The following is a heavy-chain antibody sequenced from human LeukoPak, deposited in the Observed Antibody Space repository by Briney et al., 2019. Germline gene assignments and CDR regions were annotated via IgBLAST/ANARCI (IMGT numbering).Heavy chain of an antibody. D-gene: IGHD6-6*01. J-gene: IGHJ4*02. CDR3: AKDGAARLNYFDY. CDR1: GFTFSSYG. V-gene: IGHV3-30*18. CDR2: ISYDGSFK. Sequence: GGSLRLSCAASGFTFSSYGMHWVRQAPGKGLEWVAVISYDGSFKYYADSVKGRVTISRDNSKNTLYLQMNSLTAEDTAVYYCAKDGAARLNYFDYWGQGTLVTVSS.